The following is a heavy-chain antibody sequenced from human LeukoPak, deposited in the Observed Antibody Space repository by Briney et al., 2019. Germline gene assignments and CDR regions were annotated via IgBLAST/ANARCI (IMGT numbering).Heavy chain of an antibody. V-gene: IGHV4-39*01. CDR3: ARFFYYDASLPPY. D-gene: IGHD3-16*01. CDR1: GGSISSYY. J-gene: IGHJ4*02. CDR2: IYYSGRT. Sequence: SETLSLTCTVSGGSISSYYWGWIRQPPGKGLEWIGTIYYSGRTYYNPSLQSRVTISLDTSQNQLSLQVRSVTVVDTAVYYCARFFYYDASLPPYWGQGTLVTVSS.